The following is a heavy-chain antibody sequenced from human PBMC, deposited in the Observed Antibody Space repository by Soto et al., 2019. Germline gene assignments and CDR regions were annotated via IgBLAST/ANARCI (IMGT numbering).Heavy chain of an antibody. D-gene: IGHD3-22*01. V-gene: IGHV1-69*13. J-gene: IGHJ4*02. CDR3: ATYDSSGYYFDY. CDR2: IIPIFGTA. Sequence: VKISCKASGGTFSSYAISWVRQAPGQGLEWMGGIIPIFGTANYAQKFQGRVTITADESTSTAYMELSSLRSEDTAVYYCATYDSSGYYFDYWGQGTLVTVSS. CDR1: GGTFSSYA.